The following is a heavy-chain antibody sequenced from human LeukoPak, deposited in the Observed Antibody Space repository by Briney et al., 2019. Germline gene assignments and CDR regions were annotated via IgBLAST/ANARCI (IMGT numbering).Heavy chain of an antibody. CDR1: GYSISYGYY. CDR2: IYHSGST. V-gene: IGHV4-38-2*02. J-gene: IGHJ4*02. D-gene: IGHD1-26*01. Sequence: SETLSLTCAVSGYSISYGYYWGWIRQPPGKGLECIGTIYHSGSTHYNPSLKSRVTISVDTSKDHFSLKLSSVTAADTAVYYCARDVVGATSPPKYDYWGQGTLVTVSS. CDR3: ARDVVGATSPPKYDY.